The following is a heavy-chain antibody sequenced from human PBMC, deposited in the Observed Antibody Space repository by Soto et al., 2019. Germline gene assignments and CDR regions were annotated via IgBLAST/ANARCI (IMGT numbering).Heavy chain of an antibody. J-gene: IGHJ6*02. V-gene: IGHV4-34*01. CDR2: IDHSGST. CDR3: ARGLRYSGMDV. CDR1: RGSFDAYS. Sequence: SETLSLTCAVHRGSFDAYSWTWIRQPPGKGLEWIGEIDHSGSTTYNPSLKSRIIMPVDTSKNQFSLNVSSMTAADTAVYYCARGLRYSGMDVWGQGTTVTVSS.